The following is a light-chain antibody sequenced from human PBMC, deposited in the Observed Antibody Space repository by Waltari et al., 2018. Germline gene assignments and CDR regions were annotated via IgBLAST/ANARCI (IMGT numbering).Light chain of an antibody. CDR1: QRVTDS. CDR2: DTS. V-gene: IGKV3-11*01. Sequence: SCRASQRVTDSCPWYQHKPGHAPRRLISDTSNRATCLSDRFSGSGFGTVVTVTISSLEPEQVAICYCEWRREWPLTCGGGTKVE. J-gene: IGKJ4*01. CDR3: EWRREWPLT.